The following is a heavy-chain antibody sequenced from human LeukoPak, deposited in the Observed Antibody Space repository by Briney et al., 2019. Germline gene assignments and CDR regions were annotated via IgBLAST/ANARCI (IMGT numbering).Heavy chain of an antibody. CDR3: ASSPYSSSFDY. J-gene: IGHJ4*02. V-gene: IGHV4-4*07. Sequence: SETLSLTCTVSGGSISSYYWSWIRQPTGKGLEWIGRIYTSGSTNYNPSLKSRVTMSVDTSKNQFSLKLSSVTAADTAVYYCASSPYSSSFDYWGRGTLVTVSS. D-gene: IGHD6-19*01. CDR2: IYTSGST. CDR1: GGSISSYY.